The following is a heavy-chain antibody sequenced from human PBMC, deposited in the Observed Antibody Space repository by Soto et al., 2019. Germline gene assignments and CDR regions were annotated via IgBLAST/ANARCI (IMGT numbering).Heavy chain of an antibody. CDR3: ARHFLANYYGSGSYPETTYYYYYGMDV. V-gene: IGHV4-39*01. Sequence: PXETLSLTCAVSGGSISSSSYYWGWIRQPRGKGLEWIGSIYYSGSTYYNPSLKSRVTISVDTSKNQFSLKLSSVTAADTAVYYCARHFLANYYGSGSYPETTYYYYYGMDVSGQGTTVTVSS. D-gene: IGHD3-10*01. CDR1: GGSISSSSYY. J-gene: IGHJ6*02. CDR2: IYYSGST.